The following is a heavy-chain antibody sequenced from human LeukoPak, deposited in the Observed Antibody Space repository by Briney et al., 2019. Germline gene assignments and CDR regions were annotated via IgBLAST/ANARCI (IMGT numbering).Heavy chain of an antibody. CDR3: SRGDDYGDYVRD. CDR1: GFTFSSEW. J-gene: IGHJ4*02. Sequence: GGSLRLSCAASGFTFSSEWMHWVRQAQGKGLVWVSRINSDGRSTSYADSVKGRFTISRDNAKNTLYLEVNSLRAEDTAVYYCSRGDDYGDYVRDWGQGTLVTVSS. D-gene: IGHD4-17*01. V-gene: IGHV3-74*01. CDR2: INSDGRST.